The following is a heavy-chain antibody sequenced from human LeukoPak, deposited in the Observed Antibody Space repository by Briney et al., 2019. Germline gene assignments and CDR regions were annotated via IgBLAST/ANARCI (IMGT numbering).Heavy chain of an antibody. CDR1: GFTFSNYG. J-gene: IGHJ4*02. CDR3: AQYSYGDF. D-gene: IGHD3-16*01. CDR2: IRYDGSDK. Sequence: GGSLRLSCAVSGFTFSNYGMHWVRQAPGKGLEWVAFIRYDGSDKYYADSVKGRFTISRDNSKNTLYLQVSSLRAEDTALYYCAQYSYGDFWGQGTLVTVSS. V-gene: IGHV3-30*02.